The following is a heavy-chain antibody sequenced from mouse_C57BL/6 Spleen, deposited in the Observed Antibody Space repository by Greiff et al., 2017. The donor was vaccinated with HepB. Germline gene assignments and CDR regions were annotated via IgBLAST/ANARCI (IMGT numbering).Heavy chain of an antibody. D-gene: IGHD4-1*01. V-gene: IGHV1-69*01. J-gene: IGHJ2*01. CDR3: ARGGGTRYFDY. CDR1: GYTFTSYW. Sequence: QVQLQQPGAELVMPGASVKLSCKASGYTFTSYWMHWVKQRPGQGLEWIGEIDPSDSYTNYNQKFKGKSTLTVDKSSSTAYMQLSSLTSEDSAVYYCARGGGTRYFDYWGQGTTLTVSS. CDR2: IDPSDSYT.